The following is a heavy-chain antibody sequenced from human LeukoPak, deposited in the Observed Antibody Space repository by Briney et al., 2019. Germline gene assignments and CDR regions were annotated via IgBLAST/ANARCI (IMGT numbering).Heavy chain of an antibody. CDR1: GFTFSNAW. CDR3: TTVEYYYDSSYYYMDV. CDR2: IKSKTDGGTT. Sequence: GGSLRLSCAASGFTFSNAWMSWVRQAPGKGLEWVGRIKSKTDGGTTDYAAPVKGRFTISGDDSKNTLYLQMNSLKTEDTAVYYCTTVEYYYDSSYYYMDVWGKGTTVTISS. V-gene: IGHV3-15*01. J-gene: IGHJ6*03. D-gene: IGHD3-22*01.